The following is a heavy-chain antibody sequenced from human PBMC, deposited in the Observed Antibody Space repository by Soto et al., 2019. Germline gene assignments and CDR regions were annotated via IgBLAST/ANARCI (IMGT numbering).Heavy chain of an antibody. V-gene: IGHV3-9*01. Sequence: VQLVESGGGLVQPGSSLRLSCAASGFTFDDYAMHWVRQAPGKGLEWVSGISWKSGSVDYADSVKGRFTISRDNAKNSLYLQMNSLRAEDTALYFCAKDIASSPFYLDYWGKGTLVTVS. D-gene: IGHD2-2*01. CDR1: GFTFDDYA. CDR3: AKDIASSPFYLDY. CDR2: ISWKSGSV. J-gene: IGHJ4*02.